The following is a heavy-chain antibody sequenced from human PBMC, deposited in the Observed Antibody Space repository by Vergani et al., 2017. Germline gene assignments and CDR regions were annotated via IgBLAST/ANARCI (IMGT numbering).Heavy chain of an antibody. J-gene: IGHJ4*02. CDR2: IRSKAYGGTT. CDR3: TRDTFYPSSGWYVGLFDY. D-gene: IGHD6-19*01. V-gene: IGHV3-49*04. CDR1: GFTFSSYG. Sequence: VQLVESGGGVVQPGRSLRLSCAASGFTFSSYGMHWVRQAPGKGLEWVGFIRSKAYGGTTEYAASVKGRFTISRDDSKSIAYLQMNSLKTEDTAVYYCTRDTFYPSSGWYVGLFDYWGQGTLVTVSS.